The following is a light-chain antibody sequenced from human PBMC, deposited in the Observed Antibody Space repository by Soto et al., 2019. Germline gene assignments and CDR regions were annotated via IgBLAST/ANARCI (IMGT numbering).Light chain of an antibody. V-gene: IGKV3-15*01. J-gene: IGKJ2*01. CDR1: QTVASN. CDR3: QQYHNWTPQYT. Sequence: EIVMTQSPASLSVSPGEGATLSCRASQTVASNLAWYQQKPGQGPRLLIHGASTRATGVPARFSGSGSGTDFTLTISSLQSEDFAVYYCQQYHNWTPQYTFGQGKNLQI. CDR2: GAS.